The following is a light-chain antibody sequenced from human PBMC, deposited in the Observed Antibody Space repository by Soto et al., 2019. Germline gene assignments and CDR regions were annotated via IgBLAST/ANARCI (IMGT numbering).Light chain of an antibody. J-gene: IGLJ2*01. Sequence: QSVLTQPPSASGTPGQRVTISCSGSSSNIGSNTVNWYRQLPGTAPKLLIYSNNQRPSGVPDRFSGSKSGTSASLAISRLQSEDEADYYCAAWDDSLNGVVFGGGTKVTVL. CDR2: SNN. CDR3: AAWDDSLNGVV. V-gene: IGLV1-44*01. CDR1: SSNIGSNT.